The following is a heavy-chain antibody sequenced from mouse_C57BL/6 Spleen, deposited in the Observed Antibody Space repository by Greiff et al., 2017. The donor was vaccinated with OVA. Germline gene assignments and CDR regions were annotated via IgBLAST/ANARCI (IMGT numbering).Heavy chain of an antibody. Sequence: QVQLQQPGAELVMPGASVKLSCKASGYTFTSYWMHWVKQTPGQGLEWIGEIDPSASYTNYNQKFKGKSTLTVDKSSSTAYMQLSSLTSEDSAVYYCARNSNYAMDYWGQGTSVTVSS. CDR1: GYTFTSYW. CDR3: ARNSNYAMDY. CDR2: IDPSASYT. V-gene: IGHV1-69*01. J-gene: IGHJ4*01. D-gene: IGHD2-5*01.